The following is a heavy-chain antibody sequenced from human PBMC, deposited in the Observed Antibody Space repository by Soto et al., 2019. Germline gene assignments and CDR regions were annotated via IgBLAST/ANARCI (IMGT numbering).Heavy chain of an antibody. Sequence: QVQLVESGGGVVQPGRSLRLSCAASGFTFSSYGMHWVRQAPGKGLEWVAVIRYDGSNKYYADSVKGRFTISRDNSKNTLYLQMNSLRAEDTAVYYCAREYDHLDYYYMDVWGKGTTVTVSS. D-gene: IGHD3-3*01. V-gene: IGHV3-33*01. CDR2: IRYDGSNK. CDR3: AREYDHLDYYYMDV. J-gene: IGHJ6*03. CDR1: GFTFSSYG.